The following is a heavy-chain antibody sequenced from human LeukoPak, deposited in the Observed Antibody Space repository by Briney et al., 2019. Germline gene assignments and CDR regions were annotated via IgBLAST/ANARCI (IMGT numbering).Heavy chain of an antibody. CDR3: ASYYYDSSGYFDY. J-gene: IGHJ4*02. CDR2: IYYSGST. V-gene: IGHV4-39*01. CDR1: GGSTSSSSYY. Sequence: PSETLSLTCTVSGGSTSSSSYYWGWIRQPPGKGLEWIGSIYYSGSTYYNPSLKSRVTISVDTSKNQFSLKLSSVTAADTAVYYCASYYYDSSGYFDYWGQGTLVTVSS. D-gene: IGHD3-22*01.